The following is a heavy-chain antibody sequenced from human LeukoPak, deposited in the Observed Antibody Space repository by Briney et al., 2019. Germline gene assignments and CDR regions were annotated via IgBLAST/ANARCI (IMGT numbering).Heavy chain of an antibody. CDR1: GFTFSSYA. Sequence: PGGSLRLSCAASGFTFSSYAMSWVRQAPGKGLEWVSAISGSGGSTYYADSVKGRFTIFRDNSKNTLYLQMNSLRAEDTAVYYCAKDQGDIVVVPAAIGLDPWGQGTLVTVSS. CDR2: ISGSGGST. D-gene: IGHD2-2*01. CDR3: AKDQGDIVVVPAAIGLDP. J-gene: IGHJ5*02. V-gene: IGHV3-23*01.